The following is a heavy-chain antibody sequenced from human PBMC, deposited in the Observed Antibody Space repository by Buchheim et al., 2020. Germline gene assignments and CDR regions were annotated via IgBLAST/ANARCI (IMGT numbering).Heavy chain of an antibody. J-gene: IGHJ4*02. D-gene: IGHD3-10*01. Sequence: QVQLQESGPGLVKPSETLSLTCTVSGASISTYSWSWIRQPPGKGLEWIGYIYYSGNTHYNPSLKSRVPISIHTSKNQFSLRLTSVTAADTAVYYCARGNYYGSGSYDYWGQGTL. CDR3: ARGNYYGSGSYDY. CDR2: IYYSGNT. V-gene: IGHV4-59*01. CDR1: GASISTYS.